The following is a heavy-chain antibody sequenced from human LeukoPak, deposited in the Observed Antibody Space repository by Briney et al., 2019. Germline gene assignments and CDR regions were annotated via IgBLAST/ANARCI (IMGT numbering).Heavy chain of an antibody. Sequence: SETLSLTCTVSGGSITSYHWSWIRQSPGKGLEWIGYINYSGTTNYNPSLKSRATMSVDTSKKQFSLRLISVTAADTAVYYCARNSYLGEYFQHWGQGTLVTVSS. J-gene: IGHJ1*01. D-gene: IGHD7-27*01. V-gene: IGHV4-59*08. CDR3: ARNSYLGEYFQH. CDR1: GGSITSYH. CDR2: INYSGTT.